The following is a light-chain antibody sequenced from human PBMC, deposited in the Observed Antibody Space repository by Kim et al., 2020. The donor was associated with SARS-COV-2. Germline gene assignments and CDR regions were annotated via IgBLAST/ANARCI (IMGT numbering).Light chain of an antibody. Sequence: SSVGARVNITYRASQSIVVWLAWYQQKPGNAPKLVIYKASSLESGVPSRFSGSGSGTEFTLTISSLHPDDLGTYFCQQYSNYPLTFGGGTKVDIK. V-gene: IGKV1-5*03. J-gene: IGKJ4*01. CDR2: KAS. CDR1: QSIVVW. CDR3: QQYSNYPLT.